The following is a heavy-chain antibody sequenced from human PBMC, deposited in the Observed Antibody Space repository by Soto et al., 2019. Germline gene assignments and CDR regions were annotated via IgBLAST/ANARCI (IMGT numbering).Heavy chain of an antibody. CDR1: GFTFSSYG. V-gene: IGHV3-33*01. Sequence: QVQLVESGGGVVQPGRSLRLSCAASGFTFSSYGMHWVRQAPGKGLEWVAVIWYDGSNKYYADSVKGRFTISRDNSKNPLYMQMNRLRAEDTAVYSCARGGQQLGEFRYCSGYWGQGSLGTGSS. D-gene: IGHD6-13*01. CDR3: ARGGQQLGEFRYCSGY. CDR2: IWYDGSNK. J-gene: IGHJ4*02.